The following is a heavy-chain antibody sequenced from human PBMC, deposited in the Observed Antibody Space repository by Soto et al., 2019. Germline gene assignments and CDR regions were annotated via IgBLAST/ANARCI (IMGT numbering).Heavy chain of an antibody. CDR2: INTDGSGT. J-gene: IGHJ3*01. D-gene: IGHD4-4*01. V-gene: IGHV3-74*01. Sequence: EVQLVESGGGLVQPGGSLRLSCGASGFTFRRHWMHWVRQIPGKGLMWVSRINTDGSGTSYADSVEGRFTISRDNAKNTLYLQMNSLRAEDTAVYYCVREVYSEYEYDGFDVWGQGKTVAVSS. CDR1: GFTFRRHW. CDR3: VREVYSEYEYDGFDV.